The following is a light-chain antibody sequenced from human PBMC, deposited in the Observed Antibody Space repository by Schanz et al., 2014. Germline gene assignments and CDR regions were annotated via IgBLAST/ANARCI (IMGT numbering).Light chain of an antibody. CDR2: EVS. J-gene: IGLJ1*01. CDR3: SSYTSSSTPYV. V-gene: IGLV2-8*01. CDR1: SSDVGGPEY. Sequence: QSALTQPPSASGSPGQSVTISCTGTSSDVGGPEYVSWYQQHPGKAPKIMIYEVSKRPSGVPDRFSGSRSGNTASLTVSGLQAEDEADYYCSSYTSSSTPYVFGTGTKLTVL.